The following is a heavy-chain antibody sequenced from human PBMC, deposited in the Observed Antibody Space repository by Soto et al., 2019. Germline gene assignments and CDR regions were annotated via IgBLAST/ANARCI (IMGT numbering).Heavy chain of an antibody. Sequence: TLSLTCTVSGGSISSSSYYWGWIRQPPGKGLEWIGSIYYSGSTYYNPSLKSRVTISVDTSKNQFSLKLSSVTAADTVVYYCARLRVIYYYYYYGMDVWGQGTTVTVSS. CDR2: IYYSGST. CDR3: ARLRVIYYYYYYGMDV. J-gene: IGHJ6*02. V-gene: IGHV4-39*01. CDR1: GGSISSSSYY.